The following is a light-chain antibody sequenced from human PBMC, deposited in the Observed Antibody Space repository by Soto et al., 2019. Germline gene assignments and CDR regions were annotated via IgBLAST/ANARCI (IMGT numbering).Light chain of an antibody. J-gene: IGKJ1*01. V-gene: IGKV1-39*01. CDR1: QSISSY. CDR3: QQYGSSPPWT. Sequence: DIQITQSPSSLSASVGDRVTITCRASQSISSYLNWYQQKPGKAPKLLIYAASSLQSGVPSRFSGSGSGTEFTLTISRLEPEDFAVYYCQQYGSSPPWTFGQGTKVDIK. CDR2: AAS.